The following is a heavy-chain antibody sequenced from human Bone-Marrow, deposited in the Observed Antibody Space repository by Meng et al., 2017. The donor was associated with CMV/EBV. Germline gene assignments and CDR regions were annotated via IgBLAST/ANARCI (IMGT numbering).Heavy chain of an antibody. J-gene: IGHJ4*02. CDR2: ISGSGGST. Sequence: GGSLRLSCAASGFTFSSYAMSWVRQAPGKGLEWVSAISGSGGSTYYADSVKGRFTISRDNSKNTLYLQMNSLRAEDTAVYYCARDIDDYDGSGYYDYWGQGTLVTGSS. D-gene: IGHD3-22*01. CDR1: GFTFSSYA. CDR3: ARDIDDYDGSGYYDY. V-gene: IGHV3-23*01.